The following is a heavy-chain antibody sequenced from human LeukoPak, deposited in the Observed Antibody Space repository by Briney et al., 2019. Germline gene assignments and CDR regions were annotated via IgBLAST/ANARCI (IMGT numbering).Heavy chain of an antibody. CDR2: LTGDGNT. J-gene: IGHJ4*02. CDR3: AKVKWKLIGYFDY. D-gene: IGHD1-20*01. CDR1: GFTFTSYA. Sequence: GGSLRISCAASGFTFTSYAMSWVRQAPGKGLEWVSVLTGDGNTYYADSVKGRFTNSRDDSKNTLFLQMNSLGAEDTAVYFCAKVKWKLIGYFDYWGQGTLVTVSS. V-gene: IGHV3-23*01.